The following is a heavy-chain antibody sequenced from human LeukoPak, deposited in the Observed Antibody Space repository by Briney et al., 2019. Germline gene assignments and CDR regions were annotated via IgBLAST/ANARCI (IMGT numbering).Heavy chain of an antibody. D-gene: IGHD3-22*01. Sequence: GASVKVSCKASGYTFTSYGISWVRQAPGQGLEWMGWISAYNGNTNYAQKLQGRVTMTTDTSTSTAYMELSSLRSDDTAVYYCARHRLHRIYYHSSGFYHDAFDIWGRGTMVTVSS. CDR2: ISAYNGNT. V-gene: IGHV1-18*01. J-gene: IGHJ3*02. CDR3: ARHRLHRIYYHSSGFYHDAFDI. CDR1: GYTFTSYG.